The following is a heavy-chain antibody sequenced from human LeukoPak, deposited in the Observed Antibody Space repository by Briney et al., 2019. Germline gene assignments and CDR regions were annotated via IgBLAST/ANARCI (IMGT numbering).Heavy chain of an antibody. D-gene: IGHD3-9*01. V-gene: IGHV3-30-3*01. CDR1: GFTFSSYA. CDR3: ARDPELRYFDWLLPYYFDY. Sequence: PGRSLRLSCAASGFTFSSYAMHWVRQAPGKGLEWVAVISYDGSNKYYADSVKGRFTISRDNSKNTLYLQMNSLRAEDTAVYYCARDPELRYFDWLLPYYFDYWGQGTLVTVSS. J-gene: IGHJ4*02. CDR2: ISYDGSNK.